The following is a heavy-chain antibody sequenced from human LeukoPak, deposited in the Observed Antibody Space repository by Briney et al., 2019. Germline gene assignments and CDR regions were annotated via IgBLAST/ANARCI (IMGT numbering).Heavy chain of an antibody. Sequence: GASVKVSCKASGGTFSSYAISWVRQAPGQGLEWMGGIIPIFGTANYAQKFQGRVTITTDESTSTAYMELSSLRSEDTAVYYCAREGRMVRGVGFDYWGQGTLVTVSS. J-gene: IGHJ4*02. CDR1: GGTFSSYA. D-gene: IGHD3-10*01. CDR3: AREGRMVRGVGFDY. V-gene: IGHV1-69*05. CDR2: IIPIFGTA.